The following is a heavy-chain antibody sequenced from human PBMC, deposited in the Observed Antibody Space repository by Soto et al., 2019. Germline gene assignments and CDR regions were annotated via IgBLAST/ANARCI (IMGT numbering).Heavy chain of an antibody. V-gene: IGHV1-69*12. CDR3: ATYDGYYDSSGRYNWFDP. Sequence: QVQLVQSGAEVKKPGSSVKVSCKASGGTFSSYAISWVRQAPGQGLEWMGGIIPIFGTANYAQKFQGRVTITADESTSTAYMELSSLRSEDTAVYYCATYDGYYDSSGRYNWFDPWGQGTLVTVSS. CDR2: IIPIFGTA. CDR1: GGTFSSYA. J-gene: IGHJ5*02. D-gene: IGHD3-22*01.